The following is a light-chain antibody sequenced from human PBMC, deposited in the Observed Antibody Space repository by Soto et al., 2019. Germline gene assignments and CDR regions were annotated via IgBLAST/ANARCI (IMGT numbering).Light chain of an antibody. CDR3: GSYTKISTWV. CDR1: SSDVGIYGY. V-gene: IGLV2-14*01. CDR2: EVS. J-gene: IGLJ3*02. Sequence: QSALTQPASVSGSPGQSITISCSGSSSDVGIYGYVSWYQQHPGKAPKLLIYEVSNRPSGVSQRFSGSKSGNTASLTISGLQVEDEAAYYCGSYTKISTWVFGGGTKLTVL.